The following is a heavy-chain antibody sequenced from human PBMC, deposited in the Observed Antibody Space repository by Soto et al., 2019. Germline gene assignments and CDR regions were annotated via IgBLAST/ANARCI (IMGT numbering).Heavy chain of an antibody. CDR1: GASISSGGYY. J-gene: IGHJ4*02. Sequence: SETLSLTCTVSGASISSGGYYWSWIRQHPGKGLEWIGYIYNSGSTYYNPSLKSRVSISVDTSKNQLSLKLSSVTAADTAVYYCARSFGYFDYWGQGTLVTVSS. V-gene: IGHV4-31*03. CDR2: IYNSGST. CDR3: ARSFGYFDY. D-gene: IGHD3-3*01.